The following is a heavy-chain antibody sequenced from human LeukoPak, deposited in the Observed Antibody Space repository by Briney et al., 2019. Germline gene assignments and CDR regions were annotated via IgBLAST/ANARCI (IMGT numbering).Heavy chain of an antibody. J-gene: IGHJ4*02. CDR3: VSFYETY. CDR1: GNYW. CDR2: INGDGSWT. Sequence: GGSLRLSCAASGNYWMHWVRQAPGKGLVWVSHINGDGSWTTYADSVKGRFTIPKDNAKNTVYLQMNNLRAEDTAVYYCVSFYETYWGRGTLVTVSS. V-gene: IGHV3-74*01. D-gene: IGHD2-2*01.